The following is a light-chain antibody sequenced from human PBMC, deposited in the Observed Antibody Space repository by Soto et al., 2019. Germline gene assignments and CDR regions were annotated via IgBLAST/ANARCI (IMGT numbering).Light chain of an antibody. V-gene: IGKV4-1*01. CDR1: QSVLYSSDNKNY. J-gene: IGKJ1*01. CDR2: WAS. CDR3: QQYYITPRT. Sequence: DIVMAQSPDSLAVSLGERATINCKSSQSVLYSSDNKNYLAWYQHKPGQPPKLLIYWASTREFGVPDRFSGSGSGTDITLTISSLQTEEVAVYYCQQYYITPRTFGQETKVEIK.